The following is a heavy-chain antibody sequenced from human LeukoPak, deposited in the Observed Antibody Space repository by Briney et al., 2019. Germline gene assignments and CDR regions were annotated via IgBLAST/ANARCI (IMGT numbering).Heavy chain of an antibody. CDR1: GFILSDHY. J-gene: IGHJ5*02. Sequence: HPGGPLRLSCAASGFILSDHYIDWVRQAPGKGLEWVGRTRNKANSYTTEYAASVKGRFTISRDDPKNLLYLQMNSLKSEDTAVYYCGRSGRYRPSDLWGQGTLVTVSS. V-gene: IGHV3-72*01. D-gene: IGHD1-26*01. CDR2: TRNKANSYTT. CDR3: GRSGRYRPSDL.